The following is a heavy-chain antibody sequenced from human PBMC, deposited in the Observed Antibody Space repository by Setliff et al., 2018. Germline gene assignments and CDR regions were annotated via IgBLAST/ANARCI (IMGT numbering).Heavy chain of an antibody. V-gene: IGHV1-18*01. D-gene: IGHD6-13*01. J-gene: IGHJ5*02. Sequence: GASVKVSCKASGYTFTSYGISWVRQAPGQGLEWMGWISAYNGNTNYAQKLQGRVTMTTDTSTSTAYMELRSLRSDDTAVYYCARHVLGQQLVYNWFDPWGQGTLVTVSS. CDR1: GYTFTSYG. CDR2: ISAYNGNT. CDR3: ARHVLGQQLVYNWFDP.